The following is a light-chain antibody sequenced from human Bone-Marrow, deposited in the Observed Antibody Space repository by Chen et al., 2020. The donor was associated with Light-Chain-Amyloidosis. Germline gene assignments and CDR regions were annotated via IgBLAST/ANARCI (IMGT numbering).Light chain of an antibody. V-gene: IGLV3-25*03. CDR1: DLPTKY. J-gene: IGLJ2*01. Sequence: SYELTQPPSVSVSTGQTARITCTGDDLPTKYAYWYQQKPGQAPVLVIHRDTERPSGISERFSGSSSGTTATLTISGVQAEDEADYHCQSADSSGTYEVIFGVGTKLTVL. CDR3: QSADSSGTYEVI. CDR2: RDT.